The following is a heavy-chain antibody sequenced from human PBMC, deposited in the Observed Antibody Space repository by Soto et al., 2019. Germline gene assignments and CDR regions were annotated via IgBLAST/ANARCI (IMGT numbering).Heavy chain of an antibody. CDR2: ISVYSYNT. CDR1: GYTFSNYG. Sequence: QVQLVQSGAEVKKPGASVKVSCKTSGYTFSNYGIAWVRQAPGQGLEWMGWISVYSYNTNYAQKLQGRVTMTRDISTRTAYMELRSLISDDTAVYYCARGGGYYGSGTYPFDYWGQGTLVTVSS. CDR3: ARGGGYYGSGTYPFDY. D-gene: IGHD3-10*01. J-gene: IGHJ4*02. V-gene: IGHV1-18*01.